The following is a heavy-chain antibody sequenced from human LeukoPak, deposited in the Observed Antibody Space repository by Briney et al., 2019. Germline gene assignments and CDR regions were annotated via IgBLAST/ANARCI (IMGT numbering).Heavy chain of an antibody. J-gene: IGHJ4*02. V-gene: IGHV4-59*01. CDR1: GGSIRSYY. CDR3: ARSLGGRIYYDSSGYSLDY. CDR2: IYYSGST. Sequence: SETLSLTCTVSGGSIRSYYWSWIRQPPGKGLEWIGYIYYSGSTNYNPSLKSRVTISVDPSKNQFSLKPSSVTAADTAVYYCARSLGGRIYYDSSGYSLDYWGQGTLVTVSS. D-gene: IGHD3-22*01.